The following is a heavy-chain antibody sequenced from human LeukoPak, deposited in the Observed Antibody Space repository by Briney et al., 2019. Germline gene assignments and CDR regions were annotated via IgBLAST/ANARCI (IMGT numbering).Heavy chain of an antibody. Sequence: SETLSLTCTVSGGSISSSTYYWGCIRQPPGKGLEWIGEINHSGSTNYNPSLKSRVTISVDTSKNQFSLKLGSVTAADTAVYYCARMGLWYPFDCWGQGTLVTVSS. V-gene: IGHV4-39*07. CDR2: INHSGST. CDR1: GGSISSSTYY. CDR3: ARMGLWYPFDC. J-gene: IGHJ4*02. D-gene: IGHD2-15*01.